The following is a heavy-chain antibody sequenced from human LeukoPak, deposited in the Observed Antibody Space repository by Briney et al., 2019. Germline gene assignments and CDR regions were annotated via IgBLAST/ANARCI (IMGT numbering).Heavy chain of an antibody. CDR2: IKQDGSEK. J-gene: IGHJ4*02. Sequence: PGGSLRLSCAASGFTFSNYWMSWVRQAPGKGLEWVANIKQDGSEKYYVDSVKGRFTISRDNAKNSLYLQMNSLRAEDTAVYYCARCLFMWTPVAGYWGQGTLVTVSS. CDR1: GFTFSNYW. D-gene: IGHD6-19*01. V-gene: IGHV3-7*01. CDR3: ARCLFMWTPVAGY.